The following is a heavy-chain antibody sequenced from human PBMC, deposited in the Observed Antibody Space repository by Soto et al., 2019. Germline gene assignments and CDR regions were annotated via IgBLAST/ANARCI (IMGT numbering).Heavy chain of an antibody. Sequence: PSDTLSLTCTVSGGSIRIAEYYLTWIHQPPGKGLEWIGYIYYSGSTYYTPSLKSRVTISVDTSKHQFSLKLSSVTAADTAVYYCARGITMVRDPYFDYWGQGTLLTVSS. D-gene: IGHD3-10*01. CDR2: IYYSGST. CDR3: ARGITMVRDPYFDY. J-gene: IGHJ4*02. V-gene: IGHV4-30-4*02. CDR1: GGSIRIAEYY.